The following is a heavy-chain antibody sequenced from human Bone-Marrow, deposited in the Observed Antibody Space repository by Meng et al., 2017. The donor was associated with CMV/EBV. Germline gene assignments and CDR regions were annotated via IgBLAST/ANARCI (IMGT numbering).Heavy chain of an antibody. CDR2: ISSSGSTI. Sequence: GGSLRLSCAASGFTFSSYGMNWVRQAPGKGLEWVSCISSSGSTIYYADSVKGRFTISRDNASNSLYLKMNSLTADDTAVYYCARERRSSSVSCSPGFMNDWGKGTRVTVSS. D-gene: IGHD2-2*01. CDR1: GFTFSSYG. V-gene: IGHV3-48*03. J-gene: IGHJ6*04. CDR3: ARERRSSSVSCSPGFMND.